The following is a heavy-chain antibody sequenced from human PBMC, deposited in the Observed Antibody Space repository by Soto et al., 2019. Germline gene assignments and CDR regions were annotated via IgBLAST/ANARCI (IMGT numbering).Heavy chain of an antibody. CDR1: GFTVSSNY. CDR2: IYSGGST. V-gene: IGHV3-53*01. CDR3: ARDRIAAAGYYYYYYGMDV. Sequence: PGGSLRLSCAASGFTVSSNYMSWVRQAPGKGLEWVSVIYSGGSTYYADSVKGRFTISRDNSKNTLYLQMNSLRAEDTAVYYCARDRIAAAGYYYYYYGMDVWGQGTTVTVSS. J-gene: IGHJ6*02. D-gene: IGHD6-13*01.